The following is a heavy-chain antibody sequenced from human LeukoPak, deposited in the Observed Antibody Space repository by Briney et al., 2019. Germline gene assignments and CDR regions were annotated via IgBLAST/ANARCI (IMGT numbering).Heavy chain of an antibody. CDR3: ARGEDDDYVSDAFDI. J-gene: IGHJ3*02. CDR2: ISSSGHAI. CDR1: GFTFSSYE. V-gene: IGHV3-48*03. D-gene: IGHD4-17*01. Sequence: GGSLRLSCAASGFTFSSYEMNWVRQAPGKGLEWVSYISSSGHAIYYADSVKGRFTISRDNAKSSLYLQMNSLRAGYAAVYYCARGEDDDYVSDAFDIWGQGTMVTVSS.